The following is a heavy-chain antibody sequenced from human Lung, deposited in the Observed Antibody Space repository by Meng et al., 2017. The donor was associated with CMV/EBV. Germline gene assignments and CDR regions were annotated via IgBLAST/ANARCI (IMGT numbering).Heavy chain of an antibody. D-gene: IGHD3-22*01. CDR1: GFTFSNAW. CDR2: IKRNTDGGTR. V-gene: IGHV3-15*01. CDR3: TTAGANYEPDY. Sequence: GESXKISXAASGFTFSNAWMSWVRQAPGKGLEWVGRIKRNTDGGTRDHAAPVRGRSTISRDDSKNTLYLQMNSLTTEDTAVYYCTTAGANYEPDYWGQGTLVTVSS. J-gene: IGHJ4*02.